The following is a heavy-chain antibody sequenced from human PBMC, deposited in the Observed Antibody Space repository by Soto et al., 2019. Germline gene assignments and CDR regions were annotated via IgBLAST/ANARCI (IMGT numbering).Heavy chain of an antibody. D-gene: IGHD7-27*01. V-gene: IGHV4-30-4*01. CDR2: IYDGGRT. CDR1: GGSISTVDYW. J-gene: IGHJ4*02. CDR3: ARGPSGDKVDS. Sequence: PSETLSLTCTVSGGSISTVDYWWSWIRQSPDMGLEWIGHIYDGGRTYNNPSLESRVTMSVDTSKSQLSLTLSSVSAADTAVYYCARGPSGDKVDSWGQGTPVTVSS.